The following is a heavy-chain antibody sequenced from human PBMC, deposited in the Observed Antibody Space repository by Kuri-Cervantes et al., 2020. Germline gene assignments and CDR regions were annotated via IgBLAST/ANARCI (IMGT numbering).Heavy chain of an antibody. CDR3: ATAKPGWFGEFHFQH. CDR2: FDPEDGET. CDR1: GYTLTELS. V-gene: IGHV1-24*01. D-gene: IGHD3-10*01. Sequence: ASVKVSCKVSGYTLTELSMHWVRQAPGKGLEWMGGFDPEDGETIYAQKFQGRVTMTEDTSTDTAYMELSGLRSEDTAVYYCATAKPGWFGEFHFQHWGQGTLVTVSS. J-gene: IGHJ1*01.